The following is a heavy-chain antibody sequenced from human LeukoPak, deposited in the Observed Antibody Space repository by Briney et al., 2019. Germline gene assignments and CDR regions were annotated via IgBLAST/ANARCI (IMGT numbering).Heavy chain of an antibody. CDR1: GYIFTGYY. J-gene: IGHJ4*02. D-gene: IGHD1-26*01. CDR3: AKVIVGPPPGSEFDC. V-gene: IGHV1-2*02. CDR2: INPNSGGT. Sequence: ASVKVSCKASGYIFTGYYMHWVRQAPGQGLERMGWINPNSGGTNYAQKFQGRVTMTRDTSISTANMEVNRLKSDVKTEYYAAKVIVGPPPGSEFDCWGQGTLVTVSA.